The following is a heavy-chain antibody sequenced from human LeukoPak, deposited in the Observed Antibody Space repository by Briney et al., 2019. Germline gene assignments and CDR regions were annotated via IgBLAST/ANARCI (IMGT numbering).Heavy chain of an antibody. J-gene: IGHJ6*04. Sequence: GGSLRLSYAASGFTFSSYAMHWVRQAPGKGLEWVAVISYDGSNKYYADSVKGRFTISRDNSKNSLYLQMNSLRAEDTAVYYCAELGITMIGGVWGKGTTATISS. V-gene: IGHV3-30*04. D-gene: IGHD3-10*02. CDR1: GFTFSSYA. CDR2: ISYDGSNK. CDR3: AELGITMIGGV.